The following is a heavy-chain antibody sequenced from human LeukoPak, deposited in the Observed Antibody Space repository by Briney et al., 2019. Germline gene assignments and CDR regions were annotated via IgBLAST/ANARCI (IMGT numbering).Heavy chain of an antibody. CDR1: GGSFSGYY. Sequence: PSETLSLTCAVYGGSFSGYYWSWIRQPPGKGLEWIGEINHSGSTNYNPSLKSRVTISVDTSKNQFSLKLSSVTAADTAVYYCARDHDTGNAFDIWGQGTMVTVSS. V-gene: IGHV4-34*01. CDR3: ARDHDTGNAFDI. D-gene: IGHD5-18*01. CDR2: INHSGST. J-gene: IGHJ3*02.